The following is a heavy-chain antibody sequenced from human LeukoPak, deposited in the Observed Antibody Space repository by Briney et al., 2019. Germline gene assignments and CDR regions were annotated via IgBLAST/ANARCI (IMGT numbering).Heavy chain of an antibody. CDR2: IYSGGST. CDR3: ARDLANWDFDY. CDR1: GFTVSTKY. J-gene: IGHJ4*02. D-gene: IGHD7-27*01. Sequence: GGSLRLSCAVSGFTVSTKYMSWVRQAPGKGLEWVSVIYSGGSTYYADSVKGRFTISRDNSKNTLYLQMNSLRAEDTAVYYCARDLANWDFDYWGQGTLVTVSS. V-gene: IGHV3-66*01.